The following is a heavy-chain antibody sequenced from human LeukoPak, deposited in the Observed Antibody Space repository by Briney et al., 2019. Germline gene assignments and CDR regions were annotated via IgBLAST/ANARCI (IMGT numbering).Heavy chain of an antibody. D-gene: IGHD4-23*01. CDR1: GFTFDDYG. V-gene: IGHV3-20*04. CDR3: ASDGSYGGNSWDY. CDR2: INWNGGST. Sequence: GGSLRLSCAASGFTFDDYGMSWVRQAPGKGLELVPGINWNGGSTGYADSVKGRFTISRDNAKNSLYLQMNSLRAEDTALYYCASDGSYGGNSWDYWGQGTLVTVSS. J-gene: IGHJ4*02.